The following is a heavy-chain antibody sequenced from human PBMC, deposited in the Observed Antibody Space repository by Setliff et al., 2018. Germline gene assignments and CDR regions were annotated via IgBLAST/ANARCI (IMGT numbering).Heavy chain of an antibody. J-gene: IGHJ3*01. V-gene: IGHV4-59*08. CDR2: IYSSGIT. CDR3: ARQPPLNWAIPFDL. Sequence: SETLSLTCTVSGGSITNFYWNWIWQSPGKGLEWVGYIYSSGITNYNPSLKSRLTMPVDTSKNQFSLHLSSMTAADTAVYYCARQPPLNWAIPFDLWGQGKRVTVSS. CDR1: GGSITNFY. D-gene: IGHD7-27*01.